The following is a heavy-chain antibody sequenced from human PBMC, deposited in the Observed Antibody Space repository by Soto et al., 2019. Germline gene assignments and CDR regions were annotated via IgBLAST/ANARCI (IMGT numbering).Heavy chain of an antibody. Sequence: EVQLLESGGGLVQPGGSLRLSCAASGFTFSSYGMSWVRQAPGKGLEWVSAISGSGGSTYYADSVKGRFTISRDNSKNSLYLQMNSLRIEDTAVYYCVKDMTPGGADVWGQGTTVTVSS. CDR1: GFTFSSYG. D-gene: IGHD3-16*01. CDR2: ISGSGGST. V-gene: IGHV3-23*01. J-gene: IGHJ6*02. CDR3: VKDMTPGGADV.